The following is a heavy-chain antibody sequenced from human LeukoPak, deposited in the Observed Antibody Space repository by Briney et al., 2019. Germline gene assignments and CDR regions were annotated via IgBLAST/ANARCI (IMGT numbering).Heavy chain of an antibody. V-gene: IGHV4-39*07. Sequence: PSETLSLTCTVPGGSISSSSYYSGWIRQPPGKGLEWIASIYYSGSTYYNPSLKSRVTISVDTSKNQFSLKLSSVTAADTAVYYCASLGRRLVILRDAFDIWGQGTMVTVSS. CDR2: IYYSGST. CDR3: ASLGRRLVILRDAFDI. J-gene: IGHJ3*02. CDR1: GGSISSSSYY. D-gene: IGHD3-16*01.